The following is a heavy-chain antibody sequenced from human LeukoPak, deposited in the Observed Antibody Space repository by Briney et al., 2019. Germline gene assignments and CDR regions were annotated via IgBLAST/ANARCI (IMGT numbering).Heavy chain of an antibody. V-gene: IGHV3-23*01. CDR2: INDSGGRT. D-gene: IGHD1-26*01. J-gene: IGHJ4*02. CDR3: ARTLKWTLAGFDY. CDR1: GFTFSSYA. Sequence: GGSLRLSCAASGFTFSSYAMNWVRQAQGKGLECVSVINDSGGRTFYADSVKGRFTISRDNSKNTLYLQMSGLRAEDTAVYYCARTLKWTLAGFDYWGQGTLVTVSS.